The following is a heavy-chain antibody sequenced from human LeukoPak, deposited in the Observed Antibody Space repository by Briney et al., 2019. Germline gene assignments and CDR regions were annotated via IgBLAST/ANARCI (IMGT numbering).Heavy chain of an antibody. V-gene: IGHV4-34*01. Sequence: SETLSLTCAVYGGSFSGYYWSWIRQPPGKGLEWIGEINHSGSTNYNPSLKSRVTISVDTSKNQFSLKLSSVTAADTAVYYCARVLAADRIWNRRKPNDYWGQGTLVTVSS. CDR3: ARVLAADRIWNRRKPNDY. CDR2: INHSGST. J-gene: IGHJ4*02. D-gene: IGHD6-13*01. CDR1: GGSFSGYY.